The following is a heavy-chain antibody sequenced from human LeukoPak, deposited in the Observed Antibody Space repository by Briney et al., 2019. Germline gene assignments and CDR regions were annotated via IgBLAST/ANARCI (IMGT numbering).Heavy chain of an antibody. J-gene: IGHJ4*03. CDR2: ISGSGGST. Sequence: GGSLRLSCAASGFTFSSYAMSWVRQAPGRGLEWVSAISGSGGSTYYADSVKGRFTISRDNSKNTLYLQMNSLRAEDTAVYYCAKADYDFWSNFDYWGQGTTVGVCS. D-gene: IGHD3-3*01. CDR1: GFTFSSYA. CDR3: AKADYDFWSNFDY. V-gene: IGHV3-23*01.